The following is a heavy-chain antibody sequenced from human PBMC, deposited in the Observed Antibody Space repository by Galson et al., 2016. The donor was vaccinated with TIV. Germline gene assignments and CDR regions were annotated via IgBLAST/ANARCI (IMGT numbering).Heavy chain of an antibody. D-gene: IGHD5-18*01. V-gene: IGHV3-20*04. CDR2: INWNGVST. J-gene: IGHJ6*03. CDR3: ARDGVVDASMDYYYDYYLDV. CDR1: GFTFDDYA. Sequence: SLRLSCAASGFTFDDYAMTWVRQVPGKGLEWVSGINWNGVSTDYAESVKGRFTISRDNAKNTLYLQMNSLRAEDTALYYCARDGVVDASMDYYYDYYLDVWGKGTTVTVSS.